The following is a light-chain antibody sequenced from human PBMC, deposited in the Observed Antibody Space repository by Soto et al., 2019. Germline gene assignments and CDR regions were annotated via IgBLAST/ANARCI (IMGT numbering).Light chain of an antibody. CDR3: LSYEKSLSGYV. J-gene: IGLJ1*01. Sequence: QSVLTQPRSVSGAPGQRLTLSCTGSSXNIGAGYDVHWYQQLPGAAPKVVIYGNTNRPSGVPDRFSGSKSGPSASLVITGLQAEDEADYYCLSYEKSLSGYVFGAGTKVTVL. CDR2: GNT. V-gene: IGLV1-40*01. CDR1: SXNIGAGYD.